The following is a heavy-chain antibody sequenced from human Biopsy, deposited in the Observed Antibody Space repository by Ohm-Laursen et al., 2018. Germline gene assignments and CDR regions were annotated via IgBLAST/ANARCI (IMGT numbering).Heavy chain of an antibody. Sequence: ASVKVSCNASGYTFTDHYLHWVRQAPGQGLEWMGWISSSNDNTNYAQKFQGRVTMTADTSTSTAYMELRSLRSDDTAVYYCARDFFDSSGYFYYYNGVDLWGQGTTVTVSS. V-gene: IGHV1-18*04. CDR2: ISSSNDNT. CDR3: ARDFFDSSGYFYYYNGVDL. D-gene: IGHD3-22*01. J-gene: IGHJ6*02. CDR1: GYTFTDHY.